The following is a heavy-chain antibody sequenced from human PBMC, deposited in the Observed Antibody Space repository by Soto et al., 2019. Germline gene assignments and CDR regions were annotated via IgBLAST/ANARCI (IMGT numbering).Heavy chain of an antibody. CDR1: GGSISSGGYY. J-gene: IGHJ6*02. CDR3: AKGFKVASPKGGYYYYSMNV. Sequence: QVQLQESGPGLVKPSQTLSLTCTVSGGSISSGGYYWSWIRQHPGQGLVWIGYIYYRGSTYYNPSLKSRVTISVETSKNQFPLKLSSVTAADSAVYYCAKGFKVASPKGGYYYYSMNVWGQGPTVTVSS. D-gene: IGHD2-15*01. CDR2: IYYRGST. V-gene: IGHV4-31*03.